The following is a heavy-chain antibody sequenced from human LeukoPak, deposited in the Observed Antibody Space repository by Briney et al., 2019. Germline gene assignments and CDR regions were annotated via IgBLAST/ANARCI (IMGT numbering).Heavy chain of an antibody. CDR3: VKGGFTYYDD. J-gene: IGHJ4*02. CDR2: INTGDIT. V-gene: IGHV3-23*01. CDR1: GFTFYYSA. D-gene: IGHD3-22*01. Sequence: GGSLRLSCAASGFTFYYSAMTWVRQAPEKGLEWVSTINTGDITFYANSVKGRFTISRDNSKNALFLQMNSLRAEDTAIYYCVKGGFTYYDDWGQGTLVTVSS.